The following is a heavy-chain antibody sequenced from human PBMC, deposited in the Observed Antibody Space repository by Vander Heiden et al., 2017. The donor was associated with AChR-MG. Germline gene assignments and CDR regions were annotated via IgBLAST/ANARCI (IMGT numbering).Heavy chain of an antibody. Sequence: VGQAPGKGLEWVAVISYDGRNKYSAGSVKGRFTISRDNSKNALYLQMNSLRAEDTAVYYCARDWISKITGATVDDAFDIWGQGTMVTVSS. V-gene: IGHV3-30*04. CDR3: ARDWISKITGATVDDAFDI. D-gene: IGHD1-7*01. J-gene: IGHJ3*02. CDR2: ISYDGRNK.